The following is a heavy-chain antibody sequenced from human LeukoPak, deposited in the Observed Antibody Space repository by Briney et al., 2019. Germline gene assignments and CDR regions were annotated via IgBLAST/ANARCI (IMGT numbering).Heavy chain of an antibody. D-gene: IGHD1-26*01. CDR2: MNPNSGNT. V-gene: IGHV1-8*01. J-gene: IGHJ4*02. CDR3: ARGYEWELRDPDRSDY. Sequence: ASVKVSCKASGYTFTSYDINWVRQATGQGLEWMGRMNPNSGNTGYAQKFQGRVTMTRNTSISTAYMELSSLRSEDTAVYYCARGYEWELRDPDRSDYWGQGTLVTVSS. CDR1: GYTFTSYD.